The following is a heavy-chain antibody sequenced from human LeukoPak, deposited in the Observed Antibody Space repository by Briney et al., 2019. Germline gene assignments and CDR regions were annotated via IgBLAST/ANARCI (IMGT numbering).Heavy chain of an antibody. D-gene: IGHD3-22*01. Sequence: GGSLSLSCAASGFTFSSYAMSWVRQAPGKGLEWVSAISGSGGSTYYADSVKGRFTISRDNSKNTLYLQMNSLRAEDTAVYYCAKEPYYCDSSGYWDYWGQGTLVTVSS. V-gene: IGHV3-23*01. J-gene: IGHJ4*02. CDR2: ISGSGGST. CDR1: GFTFSSYA. CDR3: AKEPYYCDSSGYWDY.